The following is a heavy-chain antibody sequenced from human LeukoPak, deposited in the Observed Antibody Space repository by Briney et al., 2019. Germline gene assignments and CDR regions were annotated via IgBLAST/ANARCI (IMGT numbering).Heavy chain of an antibody. J-gene: IGHJ3*02. CDR2: ISDSGGTT. CDR1: GFTFSTNA. Sequence: GGSLRLSCAASGFTFSTNAMSWVRQAPGKGLEWVSGISDSGGTTYYADSVKGRFTISRDNSKNTLYLQMNSLRAEDTATYYCAREDPGPFDAFDTWGQGAKVTVSS. CDR3: AREDPGPFDAFDT. V-gene: IGHV3-23*01.